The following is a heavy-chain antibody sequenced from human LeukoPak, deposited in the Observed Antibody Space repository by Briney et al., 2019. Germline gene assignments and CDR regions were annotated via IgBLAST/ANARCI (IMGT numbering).Heavy chain of an antibody. CDR3: ARNYYDSSGGRGFDY. CDR2: INPHSGGT. Sequence: ASVKVSCKASGYTFTDYYMHWVRQAPGQGLEWMGWINPHSGGTDHAQKFQGRVTMTRDTSISTAYMELSRLRSDDTAVYSCARNYYDSSGGRGFDYWGQGTLVTVSS. D-gene: IGHD3-22*01. V-gene: IGHV1-2*02. J-gene: IGHJ4*02. CDR1: GYTFTDYY.